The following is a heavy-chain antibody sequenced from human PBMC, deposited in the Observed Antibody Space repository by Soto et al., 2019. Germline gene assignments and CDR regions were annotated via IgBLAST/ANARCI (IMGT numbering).Heavy chain of an antibody. CDR3: ARANSGYAHGYYYYGMDV. CDR2: ISSSSSTI. D-gene: IGHD5-12*01. J-gene: IGHJ6*02. V-gene: IGHV3-48*01. CDR1: GFTFSSYS. Sequence: GGSLRLSCAASGFTFSSYSMNWVRQAPGKGLEWVSYISSSSSTIYYADSVKGRFTISRDNAKNSLYLQMNSLRAEDTAVYYCARANSGYAHGYYYYGMDVWGQGTTVTVSS.